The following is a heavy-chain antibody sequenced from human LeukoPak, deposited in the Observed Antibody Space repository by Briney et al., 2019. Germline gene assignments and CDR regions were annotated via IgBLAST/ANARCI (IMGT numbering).Heavy chain of an antibody. V-gene: IGHV1-46*01. CDR1: VYTFTSYY. D-gene: IGHD6-13*01. J-gene: IGHJ5*02. CDR2: INPSGGST. Sequence: ASVKLSFKASVYTFTSYYMRWVRQAPGQRLEWRGIINPSGGSTSYAQKFQGRVTMTRDMSTSTVYMELSSLRSEDTAVYYCARAGFSSSWYGISDWFDPWGEGTLVTVSS. CDR3: ARAGFSSSWYGISDWFDP.